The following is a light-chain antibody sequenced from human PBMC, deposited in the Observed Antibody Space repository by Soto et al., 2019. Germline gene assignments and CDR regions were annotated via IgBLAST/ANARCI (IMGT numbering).Light chain of an antibody. CDR1: SSDVGDYNY. V-gene: IGLV2-14*03. CDR2: DVS. J-gene: IGLJ2*01. Sequence: QSVLTQPASVSGSPGQSITISCTGASSDVGDYNYVSWYQQHPGKAPKLIIFDVSNRPSGISSRFSASKSANAASLTISGLQAEDEGDYYCASRRVFGVGTKLTVL. CDR3: ASRRV.